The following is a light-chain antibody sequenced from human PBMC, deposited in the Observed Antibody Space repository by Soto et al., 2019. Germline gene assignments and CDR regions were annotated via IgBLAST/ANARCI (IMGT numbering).Light chain of an antibody. CDR3: QQYNTYPFT. CDR1: QRIITW. J-gene: IGKJ3*01. V-gene: IGKV1-5*01. CDR2: DAS. Sequence: DIQMTQSPSTLSASVGDRVTITCRASQRIITWLAWYQQKPGTAPKLLISDASNLESGVPSRFSGSGSGAEFTLTISSLQPDDFATFYCQQYNTYPFTFGPGTKVDIK.